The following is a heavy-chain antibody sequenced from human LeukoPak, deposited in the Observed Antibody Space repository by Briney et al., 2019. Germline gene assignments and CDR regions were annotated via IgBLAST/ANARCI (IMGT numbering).Heavy chain of an antibody. D-gene: IGHD1-26*01. J-gene: IGHJ4*02. CDR1: GFTFSSYA. V-gene: IGHV3-30*04. CDR2: ISYDGSNK. Sequence: GRSLRLSCAASGFTFSSYATHWVRQAPGKGLEWVAVISYDGSNKYYADSVKGRFTISRDNSKNTLYLQMNSLRAEDTAVYYCARDQGWELLYYFDYWGQGTLVTVSS. CDR3: ARDQGWELLYYFDY.